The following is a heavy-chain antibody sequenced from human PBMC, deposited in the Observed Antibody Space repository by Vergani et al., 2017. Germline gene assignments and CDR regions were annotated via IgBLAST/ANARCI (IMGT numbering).Heavy chain of an antibody. J-gene: IGHJ6*02. Sequence: QVQLQESGPGLVKPSETLSLTCTVSGYSISSGYYWGWIRQPPGKGLEWIGGIYHSGSTYYNPSLKSRVTISVDTAKNQFSLKLSSVTAADTAVYYCARDPVPAAIGLVGYYYGMDVWGQGTTVTVSS. V-gene: IGHV4-38-2*02. CDR3: ARDPVPAAIGLVGYYYGMDV. CDR2: IYHSGST. CDR1: GYSISSGYY. D-gene: IGHD2-2*02.